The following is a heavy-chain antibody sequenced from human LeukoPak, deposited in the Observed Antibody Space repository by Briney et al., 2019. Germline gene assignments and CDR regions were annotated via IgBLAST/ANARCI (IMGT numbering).Heavy chain of an antibody. CDR3: AREYYYDSSGYQGDAFDI. V-gene: IGHV3-7*01. CDR2: IKQDGSEK. Sequence: GGSLRLSCAASGFTFSSYWMSWVRQAPGKGLEWVANIKQDGSEKYYVDSVKGRFTISRDNAKNSLYLQMNSLRAEDTAVYYCAREYYYDSSGYQGDAFDIWGQGTMVTVSS. CDR1: GFTFSSYW. D-gene: IGHD3-22*01. J-gene: IGHJ3*02.